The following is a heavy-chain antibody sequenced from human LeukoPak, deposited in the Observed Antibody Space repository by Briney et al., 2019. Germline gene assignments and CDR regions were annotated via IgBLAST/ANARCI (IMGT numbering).Heavy chain of an antibody. CDR2: INHSGST. CDR1: GGSFSGYH. J-gene: IGHJ5*02. Sequence: SETLSLTCAVYGGSFSGYHWSWIRQPPGKGLEWIGEINHSGSTNYNPSLKSRVTISVDTSKNQFSLKLSSVTAADTAVYYCARLGGWFDPWGQGTLVTVSS. V-gene: IGHV4-34*01. D-gene: IGHD4-23*01. CDR3: ARLGGWFDP.